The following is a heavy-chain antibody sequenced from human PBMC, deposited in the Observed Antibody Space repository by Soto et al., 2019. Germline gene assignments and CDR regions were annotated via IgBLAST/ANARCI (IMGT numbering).Heavy chain of an antibody. Sequence: ASVKVSCKASGYTFTSYGISWVRQAPGQGLEWMGRISASNGNTSYAQKFQGRVTMIRDTSTSTVYMELSSLRSEDTAVYYCARPYGDYGFDYWGQGTLVTVSS. CDR3: ARPYGDYGFDY. CDR2: ISASNGNT. V-gene: IGHV1-18*01. CDR1: GYTFTSYG. D-gene: IGHD4-17*01. J-gene: IGHJ4*02.